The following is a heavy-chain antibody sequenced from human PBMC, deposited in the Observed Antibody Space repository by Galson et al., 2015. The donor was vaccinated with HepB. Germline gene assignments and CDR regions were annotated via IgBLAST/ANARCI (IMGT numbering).Heavy chain of an antibody. CDR3: AIRHISLNYMDV. D-gene: IGHD2-21*01. V-gene: IGHV4-4*02. CDR2: IYYTGST. J-gene: IGHJ6*03. Sequence: LSLTCAVSGGSISSSNWWSWVRQPPGKGLEWIGYIYYTGSTNYNPSLKSRVTMSVDTSENQFSLKLSSVTAADTAVYYCAIRHISLNYMDVWGKGTTVTVSS. CDR1: GGSISSSNW.